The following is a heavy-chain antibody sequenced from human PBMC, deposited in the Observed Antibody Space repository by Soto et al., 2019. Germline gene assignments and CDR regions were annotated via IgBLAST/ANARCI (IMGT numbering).Heavy chain of an antibody. V-gene: IGHV3-23*01. J-gene: IGHJ6*02. Sequence: GGSLRLSCAASGFTFSSYAMSWVRQAPGKGLEWVSAISGSGGSTYYADSVKGRFTISRDNSKNTLYLQMNSLRAEDTAVYYCAKDEWQWLVQGGSYYYYGMDVWGQGTTVTVSS. D-gene: IGHD6-19*01. CDR3: AKDEWQWLVQGGSYYYYGMDV. CDR1: GFTFSSYA. CDR2: ISGSGGST.